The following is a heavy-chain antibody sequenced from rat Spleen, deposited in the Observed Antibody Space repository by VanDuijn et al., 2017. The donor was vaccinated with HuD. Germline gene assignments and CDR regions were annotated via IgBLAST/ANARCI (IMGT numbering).Heavy chain of an antibody. D-gene: IGHD1-12*03. J-gene: IGHJ4*01. Sequence: EVQVVESGGGLVRPGRSLKLSCAASGFTFSSFPLAWVRQAPKKGLEWVASISSGGGGIYYLDSVKGRFTISRDNAKSTLYLQMDSLRSEDTASYYCARHHYDGYYHGPVFGVMDAWGQGASVSVSS. CDR3: ARHHYDGYYHGPVFGVMDA. CDR1: GFTFSSFP. V-gene: IGHV5-25*01. CDR2: ISSGGGGI.